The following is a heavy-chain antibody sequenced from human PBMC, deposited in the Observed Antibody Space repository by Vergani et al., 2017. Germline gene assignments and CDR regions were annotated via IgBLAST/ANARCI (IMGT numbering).Heavy chain of an antibody. Sequence: QVQLQESGPGLVKPSQTLSLTCTVSGGSISSGSYYWSWIRQPAGKGLEWIGRIYTSGSTNYNPSLKSRVTISVDTSKNQFSLKLSSVTAADTAVYYCARDFGGSGSYYASVNWFDPWGQGTLVTVSS. CDR3: ARDFGGSGSYYASVNWFDP. CDR1: GGSISSGSYY. V-gene: IGHV4-61*02. J-gene: IGHJ5*02. D-gene: IGHD3-10*01. CDR2: IYTSGST.